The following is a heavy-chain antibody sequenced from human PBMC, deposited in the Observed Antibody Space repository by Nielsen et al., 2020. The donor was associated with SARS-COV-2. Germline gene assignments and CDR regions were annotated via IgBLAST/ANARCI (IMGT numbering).Heavy chain of an antibody. J-gene: IGHJ6*03. V-gene: IGHV1-18*04. CDR3: ARAVGSAFYYYHMDV. Sequence: ASVKVSCKASGYTFNNNGFSWVRQAPGQGLEWVGWVSAYNANTNYAQKLQGRVTMTTDTSTSTAYMELRSLRSDDTAVYYCARAVGSAFYYYHMDVWGQGTAVTVSS. D-gene: IGHD2-15*01. CDR1: GYTFNNNG. CDR2: VSAYNANT.